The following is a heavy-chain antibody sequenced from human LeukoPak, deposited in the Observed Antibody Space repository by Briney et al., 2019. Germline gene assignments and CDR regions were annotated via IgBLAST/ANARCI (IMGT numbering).Heavy chain of an antibody. V-gene: IGHV3-20*04. CDR1: GFTFEDYG. CDR3: ARERYCSSTSCYAALFDY. Sequence: PGESLRLSCVASGFTFEDYGMSWVRQVPGKGLEWVSNINWSGERIGYADSVKGRFTISRDNGKNSLYLQMNSLRAEDTAVYYCARERYCSSTSCYAALFDYWGQGTLVTVSS. CDR2: INWSGERI. D-gene: IGHD2-2*01. J-gene: IGHJ4*02.